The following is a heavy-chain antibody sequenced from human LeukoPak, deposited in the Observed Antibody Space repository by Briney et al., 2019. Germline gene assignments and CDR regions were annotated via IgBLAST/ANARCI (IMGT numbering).Heavy chain of an antibody. D-gene: IGHD2-21*01. V-gene: IGHV4-61*02. Sequence: PSETLSLTCTVSGGSISSGSYYWSWIRQPAGKGLGWIGRIYTSGSTNYNPSLKSRVTISVDTSKNQSSLKLSSVTAADTAVYYCARSPAIPTLDYYYYYMDVWGKGTTVTVSS. J-gene: IGHJ6*03. CDR2: IYTSGST. CDR3: ARSPAIPTLDYYYYYMDV. CDR1: GGSISSGSYY.